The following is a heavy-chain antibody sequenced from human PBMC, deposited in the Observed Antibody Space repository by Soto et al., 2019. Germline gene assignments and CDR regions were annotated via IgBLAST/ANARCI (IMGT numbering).Heavy chain of an antibody. Sequence: QVQLQESGPGLVKPSETLSLTCTVSGGSVSSGSYYWSWIRQPPGKGLEWIGYIYYSGSTNYNPSLKSRVTISVDTSKNQCSLKLSSVTAADTAVYYCARDSREQWLVLGDYWGQGTLVTVSS. CDR3: ARDSREQWLVLGDY. V-gene: IGHV4-61*01. CDR2: IYYSGST. CDR1: GGSVSSGSYY. J-gene: IGHJ4*02. D-gene: IGHD6-19*01.